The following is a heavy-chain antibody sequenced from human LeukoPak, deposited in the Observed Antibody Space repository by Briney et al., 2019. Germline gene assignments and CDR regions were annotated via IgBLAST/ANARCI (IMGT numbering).Heavy chain of an antibody. CDR1: GGSISGYF. CDR2: IYSTGTT. CDR3: ARHNPPPTGFCSGTSCFMSGSQYFYMDV. Sequence: TSETLSLTCTVSGGSISGYFWSWIRRPPGKGPEWIGYIYSTGTTNYSPSLSSRVTISVDTSKNQLSLNLRFVTATDTAVYHCARHNPPPTGFCSGTSCFMSGSQYFYMDVWGKGTSVTVS. J-gene: IGHJ6*03. D-gene: IGHD2-2*01. V-gene: IGHV4-4*09.